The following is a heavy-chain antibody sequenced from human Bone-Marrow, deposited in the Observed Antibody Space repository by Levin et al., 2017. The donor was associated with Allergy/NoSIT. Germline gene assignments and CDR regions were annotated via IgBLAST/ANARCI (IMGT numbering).Heavy chain of an antibody. D-gene: IGHD3-10*01. CDR2: SSRSGNKT. CDR3: ARPYGSGRGSGMDV. Sequence: ASETLSLTCAASGFILNTYALSWVRRAPGKGLEWVSASSRSGNKTYYGDSVKGRFTISRDTSKNTLFLQMNSLRPDDTAIYYCARPYGSGRGSGMDVWGRGTTVTVS. V-gene: IGHV3-23*01. CDR1: GFILNTYA. J-gene: IGHJ6*02.